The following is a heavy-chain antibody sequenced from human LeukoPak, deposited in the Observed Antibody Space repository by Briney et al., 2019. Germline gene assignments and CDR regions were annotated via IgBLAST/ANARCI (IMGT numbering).Heavy chain of an antibody. Sequence: GGSLRLSCAASGFTFSSYSMNWVRQVPGKGLEWVANIHKAGTESYYVDSVKGRFAISRDNAKTSLYLQLSSLRVDDTAVYYCARVGTWELQRVFDYWGQGTLVTVSS. D-gene: IGHD1-26*01. CDR1: GFTFSSYS. CDR2: IHKAGTES. J-gene: IGHJ4*02. CDR3: ARVGTWELQRVFDY. V-gene: IGHV3-7*01.